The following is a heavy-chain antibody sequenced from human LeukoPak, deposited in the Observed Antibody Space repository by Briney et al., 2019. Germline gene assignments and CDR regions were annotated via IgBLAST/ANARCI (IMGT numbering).Heavy chain of an antibody. CDR2: IKQDGSER. D-gene: IGHD3-10*02. J-gene: IGHJ6*04. CDR3: AELGITMIGGV. Sequence: GGSLRLSCAASGFTFSNYWMSWVRQAPGKGLEWVADIKQDGSERNYVDSVKGRFTISRDNAKNSLYLQMNSLRAEDTAVYYCAELGITMIGGVWGKGTTVTISS. CDR1: GFTFSNYW. V-gene: IGHV3-7*01.